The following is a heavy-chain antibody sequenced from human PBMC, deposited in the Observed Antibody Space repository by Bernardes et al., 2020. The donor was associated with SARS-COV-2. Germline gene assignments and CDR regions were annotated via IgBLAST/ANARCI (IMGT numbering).Heavy chain of an antibody. CDR3: ARDMMVRGIIIRADYHGMDV. D-gene: IGHD3-10*01. CDR2: ISYDGRNK. Sequence: GGSLRLCCAVSGFTISRYDMYWVRQAPGKGLDWVATISYDGRNKYYADSVKGRFSISRDDSINTLYLQMNSLRVEDTAVYYCARDMMVRGIIIRADYHGMDVWGQGTTVTVSS. CDR1: GFTISRYD. J-gene: IGHJ6*02. V-gene: IGHV3-30*04.